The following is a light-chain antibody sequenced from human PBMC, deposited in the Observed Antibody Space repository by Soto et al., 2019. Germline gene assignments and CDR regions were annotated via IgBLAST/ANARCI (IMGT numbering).Light chain of an antibody. CDR1: SSDVGGYNY. J-gene: IGLJ2*01. V-gene: IGLV2-14*03. CDR3: SSYTTTSSVV. CDR2: DVI. Sequence: QSALTQPASVSGSPGQSVTISCTGTSSDVGGYNYVSWYQHHPGTAPKLIIYDVIYRPSGVSDRFSGSKSGNTSSLTISGLQAGDEADYYCSSYTTTSSVVFGVGTKLTVL.